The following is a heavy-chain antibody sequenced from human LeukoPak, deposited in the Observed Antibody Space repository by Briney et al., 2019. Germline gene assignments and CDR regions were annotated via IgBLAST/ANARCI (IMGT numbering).Heavy chain of an antibody. D-gene: IGHD2-21*02. Sequence: GGPLRLSGASSGFTFREYYMSGTRQGPGTGLDWGSYISCIGSTIYYADSVKGRFTIPRDNAKNSLYLQMNSLRAEDTAVYYCARGGVGGYWDYWGQGTLVTVSS. J-gene: IGHJ4*02. CDR2: ISCIGSTI. CDR3: ARGGVGGYWDY. CDR1: GFTFREYY. V-gene: IGHV3-11*01.